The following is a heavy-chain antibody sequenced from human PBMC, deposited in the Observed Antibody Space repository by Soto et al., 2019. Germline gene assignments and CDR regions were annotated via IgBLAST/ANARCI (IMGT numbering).Heavy chain of an antibody. CDR3: ARPPWGIYGFDV. J-gene: IGHJ6*02. CDR2: IWHGGIT. D-gene: IGHD3-16*01. CDR1: GVSISSTNY. Sequence: LSLPCEVSGVSISSTNYFSWVRQPPGKGLEWIGEIWHGGITNYNPALKSRVTISVDTSKNQFSLRLTSMTDADTAVYFCARPPWGIYGFDVWGPGTTVTVSS. V-gene: IGHV4-4*01.